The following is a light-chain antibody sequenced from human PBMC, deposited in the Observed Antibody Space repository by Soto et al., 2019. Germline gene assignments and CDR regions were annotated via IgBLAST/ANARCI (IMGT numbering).Light chain of an antibody. V-gene: IGKV1-33*01. J-gene: IGKJ3*01. CDR3: QQYDHLPPRIS. CDR1: QDIDNY. CDR2: DAS. Sequence: DIQMTQSPSSLSASVGDRVTITCQASQDIDNYLNWYQQRPGKAPKLLIYDASNLETGVPSRFSGGGSGTDFSFTITNLQPEDVATYYCQQYDHLPPRISFGPGTKVGIK.